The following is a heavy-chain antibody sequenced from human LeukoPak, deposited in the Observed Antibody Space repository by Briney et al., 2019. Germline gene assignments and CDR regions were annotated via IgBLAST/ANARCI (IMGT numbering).Heavy chain of an antibody. V-gene: IGHV1-2*02. CDR2: INPNSGGT. J-gene: IGHJ4*02. CDR3: ARGPFGGVIARTLLG. Sequence: ASVKVSCKASGYTFTGYYMHWVRQAPGQGLEWMGWINPNSGGTNYAQKFQGRVTMTRDTSISTAYMELSRLRSDDTAVYYCARGPFGGVIARTLLGWGQGTLVTVSS. CDR1: GYTFTGYY. D-gene: IGHD3-16*02.